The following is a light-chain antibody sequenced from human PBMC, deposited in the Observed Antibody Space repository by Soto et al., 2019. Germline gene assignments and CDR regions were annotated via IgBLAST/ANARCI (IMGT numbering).Light chain of an antibody. CDR2: GGA. J-gene: IGKJ1*01. V-gene: IGKV3-20*01. Sequence: EIVLTQSPGTLSLSPGESATLSCRASQTIGSSYLAWYQQRPGQAPRLLIYGGANRATGIPDRFSATGSETEFTLAISRLEPEDFALYYCQQYRTPSQTFGQGTKVE. CDR1: QTIGSSY. CDR3: QQYRTPSQT.